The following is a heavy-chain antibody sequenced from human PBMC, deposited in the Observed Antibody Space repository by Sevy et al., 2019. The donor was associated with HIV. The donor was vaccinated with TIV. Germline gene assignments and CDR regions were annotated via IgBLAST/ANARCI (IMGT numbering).Heavy chain of an antibody. CDR2: LFYGGAT. Sequence: SETLSLTCSVSGASISDNYLSWIRQSPGKGLEWIGSLFYGGATYYSPSLKSRVTIDVDKSKNQFSLRLNSVTASDTAVYYCARVYSNGNSGYYYYAMDVWGQGTKVTVSS. D-gene: IGHD6-19*01. CDR1: GASISDNY. V-gene: IGHV4-59*05. CDR3: ARVYSNGNSGYYYYAMDV. J-gene: IGHJ6*02.